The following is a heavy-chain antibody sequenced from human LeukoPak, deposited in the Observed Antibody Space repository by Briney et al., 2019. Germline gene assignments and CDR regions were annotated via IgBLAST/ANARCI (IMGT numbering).Heavy chain of an antibody. CDR1: GGTSSSYA. D-gene: IGHD1-26*01. Sequence: SVKVSCKASGGTSSSYATSWVRQAPGQGLEWMGGIIPIFGTANYAQKFQGRVTITADESTSTAYMELSSLRSEDTAVYYCANPFSGSYYAFDIWGQGTMVTVSS. CDR2: IIPIFGTA. V-gene: IGHV1-69*13. CDR3: ANPFSGSYYAFDI. J-gene: IGHJ3*02.